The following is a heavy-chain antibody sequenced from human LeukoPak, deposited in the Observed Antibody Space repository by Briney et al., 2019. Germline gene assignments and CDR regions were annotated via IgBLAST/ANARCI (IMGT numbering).Heavy chain of an antibody. CDR2: ISGSGGST. J-gene: IGHJ4*02. D-gene: IGHD3-10*01. CDR1: GFTFSSYA. V-gene: IGHV3-23*01. Sequence: GGSLRLSCATSGFTFSSYAMTWVRQAPGKGLEWVSAISGSGGSTYSADSVKGRFTISRDNSKNTLYLQLNSLRAEDTAVYYCVKDQFDNGRYSPVDYWGQGTLVTVSS. CDR3: VKDQFDNGRYSPVDY.